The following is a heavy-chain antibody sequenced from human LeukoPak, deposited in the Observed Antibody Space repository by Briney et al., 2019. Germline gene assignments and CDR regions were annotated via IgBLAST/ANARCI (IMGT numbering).Heavy chain of an antibody. J-gene: IGHJ5*02. D-gene: IGHD2-15*01. CDR2: ISSSSSTI. CDR3: ARDRCSGGSCRRNWFDP. V-gene: IGHV3-48*01. Sequence: GGSLRLSCAASGFTFSSFSMNWVRQAPGKGLEWGSYISSSSSTIYYADSVKGRFTISRDNAKNSLYLQMNSLRAEDTAVYYCARDRCSGGSCRRNWFDPWGQGTLVTVSS. CDR1: GFTFSSFS.